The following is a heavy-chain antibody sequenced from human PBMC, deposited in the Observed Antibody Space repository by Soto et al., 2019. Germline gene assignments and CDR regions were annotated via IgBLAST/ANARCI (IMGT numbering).Heavy chain of an antibody. V-gene: IGHV4-39*01. CDR1: GGSIKNTNYH. CDR3: FGVMAATLDY. Sequence: SETLSLTCSVSGGSIKNTNYHWGWIRQPPGKGLEWIGTLYYRGATDYNPSLKTRVTISVDTSKNLLSLNLSSVTAADTAVYYCFGVMAATLDYWGQGTLVTSPQ. J-gene: IGHJ4*01. CDR2: LYYRGAT. D-gene: IGHD2-21*02.